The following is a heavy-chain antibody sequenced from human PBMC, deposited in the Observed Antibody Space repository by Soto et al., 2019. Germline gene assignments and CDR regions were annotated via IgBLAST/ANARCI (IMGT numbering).Heavy chain of an antibody. V-gene: IGHV3-23*01. J-gene: IGHJ4*02. D-gene: IGHD3-3*01. Sequence: GGSLRLSCAASGLTFRSYAMSWVRQALGKGLEWVSAISGSGGSTYYADSVKGRFTISRDNSKNTLYLQMNSLRAEDTAVYYCAKVPEELRFLEWLLSIYFDYWGQGT. CDR2: ISGSGGST. CDR3: AKVPEELRFLEWLLSIYFDY. CDR1: GLTFRSYA.